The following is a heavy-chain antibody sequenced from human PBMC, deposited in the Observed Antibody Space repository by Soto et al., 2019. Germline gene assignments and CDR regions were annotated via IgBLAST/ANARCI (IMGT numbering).Heavy chain of an antibody. J-gene: IGHJ5*02. CDR2: ISAYNGNT. CDR3: ARDWGDVDYPSPGFDP. CDR1: GYTFTSYG. D-gene: IGHD3-16*01. Sequence: QVQLVQSGAEVKKPGASVKVSCKASGYTFTSYGISWVRQAPGQGLEWMGWISAYNGNTNYAQKLQGRVTMTTDTSTSTAYMEVRSLRSDDRAVYYCARDWGDVDYPSPGFDPWGQGTLVTVSS. V-gene: IGHV1-18*01.